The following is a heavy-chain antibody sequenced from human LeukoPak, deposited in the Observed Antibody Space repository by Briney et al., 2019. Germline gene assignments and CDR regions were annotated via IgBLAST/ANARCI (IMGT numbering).Heavy chain of an antibody. D-gene: IGHD3-10*01. V-gene: IGHV1-18*01. CDR2: ISAYNGNT. Sequence: ASVKVSCKASGYTLTSYGISWVRQAPGQGLEWMGWISAYNGNTNYAQKLQRRVTMTTDTSTSTAYMELRSLRSDDTAVYYCARDHDITMVRGEVDYWGQGTLVTVSS. J-gene: IGHJ4*02. CDR3: ARDHDITMVRGEVDY. CDR1: GYTLTSYG.